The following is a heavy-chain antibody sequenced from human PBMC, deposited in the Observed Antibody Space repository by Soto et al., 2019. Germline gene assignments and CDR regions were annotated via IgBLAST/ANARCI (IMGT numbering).Heavy chain of an antibody. D-gene: IGHD3-3*01. CDR1: GYTFTNYY. CDR2: ISAGGGSA. CDR3: ARHPWNF. J-gene: IGHJ4*02. Sequence: QVQLVQSGTEVKKPGASVKVSCKASGYTFTNYYIHWVRQAPGQGLEWMGLISAGGGSATYAQKFQGRVTMTSDTSTTTVYMGLSSLTSEDTAMYFCARHPWNFWGQGTLVTVSS. V-gene: IGHV1-46*01.